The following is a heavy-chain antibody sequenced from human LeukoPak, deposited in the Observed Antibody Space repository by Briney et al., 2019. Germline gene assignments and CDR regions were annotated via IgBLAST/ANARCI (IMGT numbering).Heavy chain of an antibody. CDR1: GYSISSGYY. V-gene: IGHV4-38-2*02. CDR2: IYHSGST. J-gene: IGHJ4*02. D-gene: IGHD6-19*01. Sequence: SETLSLTCTVSGYSISSGYYWGWTRQPPGQGLEWIGSIYHSGSTYYNPSLKSRVTISVDTSKNQFSLKLSSVTAADTAVYYCARVAAVAGTSDYWGQGTLVTVSS. CDR3: ARVAAVAGTSDY.